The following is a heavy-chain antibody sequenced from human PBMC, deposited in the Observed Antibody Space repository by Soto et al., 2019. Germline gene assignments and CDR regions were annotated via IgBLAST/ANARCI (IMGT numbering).Heavy chain of an antibody. CDR3: AKDRRIVGATSVDIDY. Sequence: EVPLVESGGGLVQPGRSLRLSCAASGFTFDDFAMHWVRQAPGKGLEWVSGISWNSGSIGYADSVKGRFTISRDNAKNSLYLQMNSLRAEDTALYYCAKDRRIVGATSVDIDYWGQGTLVTVSS. D-gene: IGHD1-26*01. CDR1: GFTFDDFA. V-gene: IGHV3-9*01. CDR2: ISWNSGSI. J-gene: IGHJ4*02.